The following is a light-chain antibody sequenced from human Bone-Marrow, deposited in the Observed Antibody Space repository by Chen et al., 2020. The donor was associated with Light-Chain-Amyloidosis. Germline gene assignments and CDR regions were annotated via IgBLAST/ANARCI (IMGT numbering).Light chain of an antibody. CDR2: GAS. Sequence: ETVMTQSPATLSVSPGERATLSCRARQSVSSNLAWYQQKPGQAPRLLIYGASTRATGISARFSGSGSGTEFTLTISSLQSEDFAVYYCQQYNNWPPITFGQGTRLDIK. CDR1: QSVSSN. V-gene: IGKV3-15*01. CDR3: QQYNNWPPIT. J-gene: IGKJ5*01.